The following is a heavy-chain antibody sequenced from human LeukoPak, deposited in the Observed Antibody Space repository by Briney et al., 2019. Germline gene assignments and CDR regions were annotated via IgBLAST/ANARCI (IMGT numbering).Heavy chain of an antibody. CDR2: ISSSSSYI. CDR1: GLTFSSYS. V-gene: IGHV3-21*04. Sequence: PGGSLRLSCAASGLTFSSYSMNWVRQAPGKGLEWVSSISSSSSYIYYADSVKGRFTISRDNAKNSLYLQMNSLRDEDMALYYCAQLLGIAAAGKKTVWQWLVLMEPGVFDYWGQGTLVTVSS. CDR3: AQLLGIAAAGKKTVWQWLVLMEPGVFDY. D-gene: IGHD6-19*01. J-gene: IGHJ4*02.